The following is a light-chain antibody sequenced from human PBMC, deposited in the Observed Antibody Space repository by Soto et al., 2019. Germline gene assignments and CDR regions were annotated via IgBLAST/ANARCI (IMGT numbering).Light chain of an antibody. V-gene: IGLV2-8*01. J-gene: IGLJ1*01. CDR3: KSYAGSNTYV. CDR1: KNDIGVYDF. Sequence: QSALTQPPSASGSPGQSVTISCTGTKNDIGVYDFVSWYQHHPGKAPRLIIYEVVQRPSGVPDRFSGSKSGNTASLTVSGFQAADDADYFCKSYAGSNTYVFGSGTKHTVL. CDR2: EVV.